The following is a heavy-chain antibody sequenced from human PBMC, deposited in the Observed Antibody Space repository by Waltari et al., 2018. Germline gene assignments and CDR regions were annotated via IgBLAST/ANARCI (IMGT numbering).Heavy chain of an antibody. J-gene: IGHJ4*02. V-gene: IGHV1-18*01. CDR1: GYPFTSYG. D-gene: IGHD1-26*01. CDR2: ISDYNGNT. CDR3: ASGIYSTFDY. Sequence: QVQLVQSGAEVKKPGASVKVSCKASGYPFTSYGISWVRQAPGQGLGGMGWISDYNGNTNYAQKIQGKVTMTTDTATSTAYMELRSLGSDDTAVDYCASGIYSTFDYWGQGTLVTVSS.